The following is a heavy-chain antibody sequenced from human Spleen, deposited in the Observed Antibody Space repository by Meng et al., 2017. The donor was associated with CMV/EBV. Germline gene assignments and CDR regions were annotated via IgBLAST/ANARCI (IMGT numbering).Heavy chain of an antibody. J-gene: IGHJ4*02. V-gene: IGHV3-23*03. CDR1: FSSYA. CDR2: IYSGGSST. D-gene: IGHD2-2*02. Sequence: FSSYAMSWVRQAPGKGLEWVSVIYSGGSSTYYADSVKGRFTISRDNSKNTLYLQMNSLRAEDTAVYYCARILGYCSSTSRYISYFDYWGQGTLVTVSS. CDR3: ARILGYCSSTSRYISYFDY.